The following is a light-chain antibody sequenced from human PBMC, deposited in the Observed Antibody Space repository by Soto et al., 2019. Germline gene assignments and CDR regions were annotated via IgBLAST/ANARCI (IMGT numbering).Light chain of an antibody. CDR1: NIGSQS. J-gene: IGLJ2*01. Sequence: SYVLTQPPSVSVSPGKTATITCGGNNIGSQSVHWYQQKPGQAPVLVMFYDRVRPSGIPDRFSGSNSGNTATLTISRVEAGDEADYYCQVWDSSGDHVGVFDGGTKVTVL. CDR2: YDR. V-gene: IGLV3-21*01. CDR3: QVWDSSGDHVGV.